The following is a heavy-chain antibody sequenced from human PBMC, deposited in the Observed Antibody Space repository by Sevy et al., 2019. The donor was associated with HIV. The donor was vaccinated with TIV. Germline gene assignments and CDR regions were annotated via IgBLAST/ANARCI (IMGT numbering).Heavy chain of an antibody. D-gene: IGHD2-2*02. CDR2: ISYDGSNK. V-gene: IGHV3-30*04. J-gene: IGHJ6*02. Sequence: GGSLRLSCAASGFTFSSYAMHWVRQAPGKGLEWVAVISYDGSNKYYADSVKGRFTISRDNSKNTLYLQMNSLRAEDTAVYYCARDRGQLLYEDYHYYYGMDVWGQGTTVTVSS. CDR1: GFTFSSYA. CDR3: ARDRGQLLYEDYHYYYGMDV.